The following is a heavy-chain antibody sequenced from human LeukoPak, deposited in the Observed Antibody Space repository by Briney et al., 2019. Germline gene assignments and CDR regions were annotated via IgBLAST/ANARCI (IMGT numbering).Heavy chain of an antibody. CDR3: VRGCSSTTCSGWFDP. CDR1: GDIVSSDSAA. D-gene: IGHD2-2*01. V-gene: IGHV6-1*01. Sequence: SQTLSLTCAISGDIVSSDSAAWNWIRQSPSRGLEWLGRTYYRSKWYYDYAVSVKSRITINADISKNHFSLQLNSVTPEDTAVYYCVRGCSSTTCSGWFDPWGQGTLVTVSS. J-gene: IGHJ5*02. CDR2: TYYRSKWYY.